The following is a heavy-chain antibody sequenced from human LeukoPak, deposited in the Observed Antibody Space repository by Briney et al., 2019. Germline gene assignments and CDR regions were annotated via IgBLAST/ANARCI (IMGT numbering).Heavy chain of an antibody. D-gene: IGHD4-17*01. V-gene: IGHV4-59*01. J-gene: IGHJ5*02. CDR2: YYYNGST. Sequence: QASETLTLTCTVSGGPISSYYWSWIRQAPEKGLEWIGNYYYNGSTNYNPSLKSRVTRSVDTSKNQFSLKLRSVTAADTAVYYCARDKGDYGDYYWFDPWGQGTLVTVSS. CDR3: ARDKGDYGDYYWFDP. CDR1: GGPISSYY.